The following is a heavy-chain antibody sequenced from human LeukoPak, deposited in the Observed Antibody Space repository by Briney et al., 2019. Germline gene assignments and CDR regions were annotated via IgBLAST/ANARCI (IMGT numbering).Heavy chain of an antibody. CDR3: ARDRYSSSWRGAY. CDR2: IKQDGSEK. J-gene: IGHJ4*02. CDR1: GFTFSSYW. D-gene: IGHD6-13*01. Sequence: PGGSPRLSCAASGFTFSSYWMSWVRQAPGKGLEWVANIKQDGSEKYYVDSVKGRFTISRDNAKNSLYLQMNSLRAEDTAVYYCARDRYSSSWRGAYWGQGTLVTVSS. V-gene: IGHV3-7*01.